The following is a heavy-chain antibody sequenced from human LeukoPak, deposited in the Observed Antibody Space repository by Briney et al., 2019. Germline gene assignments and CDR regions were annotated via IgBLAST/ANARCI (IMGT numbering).Heavy chain of an antibody. CDR3: AARRGGIAVAGIDY. D-gene: IGHD6-19*01. CDR1: GFTFSSYS. J-gene: IGHJ4*02. CDR2: ISSSSSYI. Sequence: GGSLRLSCAASGFTFSSYSMNWARQAPGKGLEWVSSISSSSSYIYYADSVKGRFTISRDNAKNSLYPQMNSLRAEDTAVYYCAARRGGIAVAGIDYWGQGTLVTVSS. V-gene: IGHV3-21*01.